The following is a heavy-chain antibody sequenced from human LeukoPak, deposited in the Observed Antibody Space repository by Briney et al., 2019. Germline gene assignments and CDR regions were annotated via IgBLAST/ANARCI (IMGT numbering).Heavy chain of an antibody. CDR2: ISYSGST. CDR3: ASLELYTYGPYYFDY. Sequence: SETLSLTCTVSGGSISSGDDYWSWIRQHPGKGLEWVGYISYSGSTYYNPSLKSRVTISVDTSKNQFSLKLSSVTAADTAVYYCASLELYTYGPYYFDYWGQGTLVTVSS. CDR1: GGSISSGDDY. D-gene: IGHD5-18*01. J-gene: IGHJ4*02. V-gene: IGHV4-31*03.